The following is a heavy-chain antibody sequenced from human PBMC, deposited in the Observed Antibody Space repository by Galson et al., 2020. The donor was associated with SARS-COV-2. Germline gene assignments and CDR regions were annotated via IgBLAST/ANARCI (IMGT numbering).Heavy chain of an antibody. D-gene: IGHD3-3*01. J-gene: IGHJ4*02. CDR3: ATERYDNSRGLES. CDR1: GFLFSTNA. Sequence: QLGESLKISCAASGFLFSTNAMHWVRQAPGKGLEWVTVISDDGKKRYYAESVRGRFVISRDNSENTLYLQMNSLRPDDTAIYYCATERYDNSRGLESWGQGTLVTVSS. V-gene: IGHV3-30*09. CDR2: ISDDGKKR.